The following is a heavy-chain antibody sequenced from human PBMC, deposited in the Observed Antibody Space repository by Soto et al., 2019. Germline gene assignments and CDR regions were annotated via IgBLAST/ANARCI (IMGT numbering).Heavy chain of an antibody. CDR3: APSASSDH. CDR2: ISYDGSHK. V-gene: IGHV3-30*03. CDR1: GFLFDTYG. Sequence: VQLGESGGGVVQPGRSLRLSCVASGFLFDTYGMHWVRQTPGKGLEWVAIISYDGSHKEYADSVKGRFAISRDNSENTLYLQMNNLGVEDTALYYCAPSASSDHWGQGTQVTVSS. D-gene: IGHD1-26*01. J-gene: IGHJ4*02.